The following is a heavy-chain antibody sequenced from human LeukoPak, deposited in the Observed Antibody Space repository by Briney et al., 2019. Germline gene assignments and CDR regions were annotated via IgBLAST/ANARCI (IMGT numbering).Heavy chain of an antibody. D-gene: IGHD2-2*02. Sequence: ASVKVSCKASGYTFTSYGISWVRQAPGQGLEWMGIINPSGGSTSYAQKFQGGVTMTRDTSTSTVYMELSSLRSEDTAVYYCARSGAVPAAISDYYYYMDAWGKGTTVTVSS. V-gene: IGHV1-46*01. CDR2: INPSGGST. CDR1: GYTFTSYG. CDR3: ARSGAVPAAISDYYYYMDA. J-gene: IGHJ6*03.